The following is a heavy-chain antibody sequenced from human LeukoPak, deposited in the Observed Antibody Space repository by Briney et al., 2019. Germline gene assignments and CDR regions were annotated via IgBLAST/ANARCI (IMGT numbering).Heavy chain of an antibody. CDR2: VYYSGST. J-gene: IGHJ4*02. Sequence: SETLSLTCTVSGGSISSGDYYWSWIRQPPGKGLEWIGYVYYSGSTYYNPSLKSRVTISVDTSKNQFSLKLSSVTAADTAVYYCARDGEDSSGYYIDYWGQGTLVTVSS. D-gene: IGHD3-22*01. CDR1: GGSISSGDYY. CDR3: ARDGEDSSGYYIDY. V-gene: IGHV4-30-4*01.